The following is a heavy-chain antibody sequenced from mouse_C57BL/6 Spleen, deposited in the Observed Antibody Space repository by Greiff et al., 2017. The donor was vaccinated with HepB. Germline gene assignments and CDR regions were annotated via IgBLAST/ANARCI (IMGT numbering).Heavy chain of an antibody. CDR2: ISDGGSYT. D-gene: IGHD2-4*01. J-gene: IGHJ1*03. CDR1: GFTFSSYA. Sequence: VQLKESGGGLVKPGGSLKLSCAASGFTFSSYAMSWVRQTPETRLEWVATISDGGSYTYYPDNVKGRFTISRANAKNNLYRQMSQLKSEDTAMYYCARDRDYDYDGIRWYFDVWGTGTTVTVSS. CDR3: ARDRDYDYDGIRWYFDV. V-gene: IGHV5-4*01.